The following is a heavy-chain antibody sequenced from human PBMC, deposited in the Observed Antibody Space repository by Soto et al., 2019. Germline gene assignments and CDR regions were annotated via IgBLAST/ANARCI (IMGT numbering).Heavy chain of an antibody. V-gene: IGHV1-58*01. CDR1: GFTFSKSS. J-gene: IGHJ5*02. Sequence: SVKVSCKTSGFTFSKSSVQWMRQARGQRLEWIGWVVVGSDNTRYAQNFQDRVTITRDMSTSTSYMELSSLTSEDTAVYFCAAEIDDYADFNLWGQGTPVTVSS. CDR3: AAEIDDYADFNL. D-gene: IGHD4-17*01. CDR2: VVVGSDNT.